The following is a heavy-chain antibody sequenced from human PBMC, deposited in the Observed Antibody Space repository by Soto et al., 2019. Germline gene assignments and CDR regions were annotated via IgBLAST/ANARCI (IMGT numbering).Heavy chain of an antibody. CDR1: GFTFSSYS. D-gene: IGHD5-18*01. CDR3: ARDQPGYSYGYGLGY. Sequence: NPGGSLRLSCAASGFTFSSYSMNWVRQAPGKGLEWVSSISSSRSYIYYADSVKGRFTISRDNAKNSLYLQMNSLRAEDTAVYYCARDQPGYSYGYGLGYWGQGT. CDR2: ISSSRSYI. J-gene: IGHJ4*02. V-gene: IGHV3-21*01.